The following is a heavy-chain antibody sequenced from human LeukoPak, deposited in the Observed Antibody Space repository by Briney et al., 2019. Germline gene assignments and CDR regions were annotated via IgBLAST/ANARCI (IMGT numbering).Heavy chain of an antibody. D-gene: IGHD6-25*01. V-gene: IGHV3-53*05. CDR3: ARDPSRGDLNYFDY. CDR2: IYSGGST. J-gene: IGHJ4*02. Sequence: GGSLRLSCAPSGFTVSSNYMSWVRQAPGKGLEWVSVIYSGGSTYYADSVKGRFTISRDNSKNTLYLQMNSLRAEDTAVYYCARDPSRGDLNYFDYWGQGTLVTVSS. CDR1: GFTVSSNY.